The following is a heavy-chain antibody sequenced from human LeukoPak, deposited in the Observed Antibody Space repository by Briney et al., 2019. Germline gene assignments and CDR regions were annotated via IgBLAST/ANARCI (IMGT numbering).Heavy chain of an antibody. J-gene: IGHJ4*02. CDR1: GFTFSSYW. V-gene: IGHV3-7*01. CDR2: IKQDGSEK. CDR3: ARENSGSYYQFDC. Sequence: GGSLRLSCAASGFTFSSYWMSWVRQAPGKGLEWVANIKQDGSEKYYVDSVKGRFTISRDNAKNSLYLQMNSLRPEDTAVYYCARENSGSYYQFDCWGQGTLVTVSS. D-gene: IGHD1-26*01.